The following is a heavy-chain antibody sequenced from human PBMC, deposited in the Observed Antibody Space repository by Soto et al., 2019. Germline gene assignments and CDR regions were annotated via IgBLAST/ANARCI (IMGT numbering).Heavy chain of an antibody. V-gene: IGHV3-23*01. CDR1: GFTFSSYA. J-gene: IGHJ6*02. CDR3: ARITFYYGMDV. D-gene: IGHD3-16*01. CDR2: ISGSGGST. Sequence: GGSLRLSCAASGFTFSSYAMSWVRQAPGKGLEWVSAISGSGGSTYYADSVKGRFTISRDNSKNTLYLQMNSLRTEYTAVSYCARITFYYGMDVGGQGTTVTVSS.